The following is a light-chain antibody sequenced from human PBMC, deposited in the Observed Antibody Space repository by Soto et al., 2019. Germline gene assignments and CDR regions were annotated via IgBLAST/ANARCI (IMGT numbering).Light chain of an antibody. CDR2: GAS. V-gene: IGKV3-15*01. CDR1: QSLSSN. CDR3: QHYFNWPYT. Sequence: EIVLTQSPGTLSLSPGERAILSYRASQSLSSNLAWYQQKPGRAPRLLIYGASTRATGIPARFSGSGSGTEFTLTISNLQSEDFALYYCQHYFNWPYTFGQGTKVDI. J-gene: IGKJ2*01.